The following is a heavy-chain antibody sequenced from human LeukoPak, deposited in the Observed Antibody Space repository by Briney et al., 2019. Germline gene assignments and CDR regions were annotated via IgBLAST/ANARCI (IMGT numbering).Heavy chain of an antibody. V-gene: IGHV1-2*02. CDR3: ARDKSVGASLFDY. CDR2: INPNSGGT. D-gene: IGHD1-26*01. J-gene: IGHJ4*02. Sequence: GASVKVSFKASGYTFTGYYMHWVRQAPGQGLEWMGWINPNSGGTNYAQKFQGRVTMTRDTSISTAYMELSRLRSDDTAVYYCARDKSVGASLFDYWGQGTLVTVSS. CDR1: GYTFTGYY.